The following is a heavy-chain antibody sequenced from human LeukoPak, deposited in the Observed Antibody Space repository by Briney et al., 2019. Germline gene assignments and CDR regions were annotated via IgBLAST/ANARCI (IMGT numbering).Heavy chain of an antibody. V-gene: IGHV3-30-3*01. D-gene: IGHD3-22*01. CDR2: ISYDGSNK. CDR3: AGDPVGGDSSGYYFDY. J-gene: IGHJ4*02. Sequence: PGGSLRLSCAASGFTFSSYAMHWVRQAPGKGLEWVAVISYDGSNKYYADSVKGRFTISRDNSKNTLYLQMNSLRAEDTAVYYCAGDPVGGDSSGYYFDYWGQGTLVTVSS. CDR1: GFTFSSYA.